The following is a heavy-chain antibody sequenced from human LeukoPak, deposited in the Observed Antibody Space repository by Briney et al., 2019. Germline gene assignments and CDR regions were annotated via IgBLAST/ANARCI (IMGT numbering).Heavy chain of an antibody. D-gene: IGHD4-17*01. J-gene: IGHJ4*02. CDR1: GFTFSSHS. Sequence: GGSLRLSCAASGFTFSSHSMNWVRQAPGKGLEWISAISISGTKTYYGDSVKGRFFISRDNSKNTLYLHMNSLRVEDTGIYYCANEIRPNDYWGQGTLVTVAS. V-gene: IGHV3-23*01. CDR3: ANEIRPNDY. CDR2: ISISGTKT.